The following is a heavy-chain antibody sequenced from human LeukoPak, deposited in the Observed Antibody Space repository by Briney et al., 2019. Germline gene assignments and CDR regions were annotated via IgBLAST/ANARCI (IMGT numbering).Heavy chain of an antibody. CDR2: INPNTGGS. CDR1: GYTSTGYY. V-gene: IGHV1-2*02. CDR3: ARGDYGDSYDY. J-gene: IGHJ4*02. Sequence: GASVKVSCKASGYTSTGYYIHWVRQAPGQGLEWMGWINPNTGGSNSAQKFQGRVTMTRDTSISTAYMELSRLRSDDTAVYYCARGDYGDSYDYWGQGTLVTVSS. D-gene: IGHD4-17*01.